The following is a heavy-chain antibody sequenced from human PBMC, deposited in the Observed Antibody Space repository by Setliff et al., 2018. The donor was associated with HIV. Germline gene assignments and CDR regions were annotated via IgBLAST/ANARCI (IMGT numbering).Heavy chain of an antibody. V-gene: IGHV4-59*01. CDR2: IYYSGST. CDR3: ARVVAPIKTFGGVIAPYFDY. Sequence: SLTCTVSGGSISSFYWSWIRQPPGKGLEWIGYIYYSGSTNYNPSLKSRVTISVDTSKNQFSLKLSSVTAADTAVYYCARVVAPIKTFGGVIAPYFDYWGQGTLVTVS. D-gene: IGHD3-16*02. J-gene: IGHJ4*02. CDR1: GGSISSFY.